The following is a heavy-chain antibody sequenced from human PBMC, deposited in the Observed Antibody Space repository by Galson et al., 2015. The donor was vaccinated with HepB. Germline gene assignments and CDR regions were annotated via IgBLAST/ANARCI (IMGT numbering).Heavy chain of an antibody. CDR1: GFAVSNYG. D-gene: IGHD1-26*01. CDR3: ANGGIGGSAGLDY. J-gene: IGHJ4*02. V-gene: IGHV3-23*01. Sequence: SLRLSCAASGFAVSNYGMTWVRQAPGPGLEWVSSMSTSHGATYYADSVTGRVTISRDESKPTLSLQMDTLRAQDTAMYFCANGGIGGSAGLDYWGQGTLVTVSS. CDR2: MSTSHGAT.